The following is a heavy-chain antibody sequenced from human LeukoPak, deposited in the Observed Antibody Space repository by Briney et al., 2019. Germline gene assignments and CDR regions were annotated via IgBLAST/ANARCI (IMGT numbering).Heavy chain of an antibody. Sequence: GGSLRLSCAASGFTFSSYAMSWVRQAPGKGLEWVSAISGSGTSTYYADSVKGRFTTSRDNSKNTLYLQMNSLRAEDTAVYYCAKGGLRYFEFSFYWGQGTLVTVSS. CDR2: ISGSGTST. CDR1: GFTFSSYA. D-gene: IGHD3-9*01. CDR3: AKGGLRYFEFSFY. V-gene: IGHV3-23*01. J-gene: IGHJ4*02.